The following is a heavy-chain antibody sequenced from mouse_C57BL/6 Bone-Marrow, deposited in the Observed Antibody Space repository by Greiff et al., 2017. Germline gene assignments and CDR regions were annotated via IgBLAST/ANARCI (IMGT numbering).Heavy chain of an antibody. Sequence: EVQLQQSGPELVKPGASVKISCKASGYSFTDYNMNWVKQSNGKSLEWIGVINPNYGTTSYNQKFKGQATLTVDQSSSTAYMPLNSLSSEDSAVYYCASKEFDYVSYFDYWCQGTTLTVSS. D-gene: IGHD1-1*01. CDR2: INPNYGTT. CDR3: ASKEFDYVSYFDY. CDR1: GYSFTDYN. V-gene: IGHV1-39*01. J-gene: IGHJ2*01.